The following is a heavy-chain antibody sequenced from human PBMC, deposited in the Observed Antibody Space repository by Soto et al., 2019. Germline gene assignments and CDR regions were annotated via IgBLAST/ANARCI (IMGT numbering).Heavy chain of an antibody. CDR1: RYTFTRYG. D-gene: IGHD2-8*01. CDR3: AKNGQPPYYYYGLDV. V-gene: IGHV1-18*01. CDR2: ISGYNGDT. J-gene: IGHJ6*02. Sequence: ASVKVSCKASRYTFTRYGISWVRQAPGQGLEWMGWISGYNGDTNYAQKFQGRVSMTIDTSTTTAYMELRSLTSDDTAVYYCAKNGQPPYYYYGLDVWG.